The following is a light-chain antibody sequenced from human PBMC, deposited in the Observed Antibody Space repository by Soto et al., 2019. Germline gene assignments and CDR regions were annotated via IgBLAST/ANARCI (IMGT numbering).Light chain of an antibody. CDR2: GNS. CDR3: QSYDSSLRMV. V-gene: IGLV1-40*01. CDR1: SSNIGAGYD. J-gene: IGLJ1*01. Sequence: QSVLTQLPSVSGAPGQRVTISCTGSSSNIGAGYDVHWYQQLPGTAPKLLIYGNSNRPSGVPDRFSGSKSGTSASLAITGLQAEDEADYYCQSYDSSLRMVFGTGTKVTVL.